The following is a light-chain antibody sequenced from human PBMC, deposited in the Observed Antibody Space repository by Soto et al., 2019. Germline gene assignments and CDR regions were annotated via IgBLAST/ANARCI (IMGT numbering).Light chain of an antibody. CDR2: EGS. Sequence: QSALTQPASVSGSPGQSITISCTGTSSDVGSYNLVSWYQQHPGKAPKLMIYEGSKRPSGVSTRFSGSKSGNTASLTISGLQAEDEADYYCCSYAGSSTYVVFGGGTQLTVL. CDR1: SSDVGSYNL. J-gene: IGLJ2*01. V-gene: IGLV2-23*01. CDR3: CSYAGSSTYVV.